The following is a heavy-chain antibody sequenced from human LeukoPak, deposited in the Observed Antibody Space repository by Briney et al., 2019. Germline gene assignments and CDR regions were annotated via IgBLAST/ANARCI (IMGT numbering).Heavy chain of an antibody. D-gene: IGHD3-10*01. CDR3: ASSPGDYYYYYMDV. CDR2: IYYSGST. CDR1: GGSISSYY. Sequence: PSETLSLTCTVSGGSISSYYWSWIRQPPGKGLEWIGYIYYSGSTNYNPSLKSRVTISVDTSKNQFSLKLSSVTAADTAVYYCASSPGDYYYYYMDVWGKGTTVTVSS. J-gene: IGHJ6*03. V-gene: IGHV4-59*01.